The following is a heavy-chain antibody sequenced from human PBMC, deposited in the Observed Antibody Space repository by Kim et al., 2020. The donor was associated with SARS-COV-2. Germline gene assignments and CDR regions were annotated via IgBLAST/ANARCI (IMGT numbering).Heavy chain of an antibody. CDR2: ISEDGSNE. Sequence: GGSLRLSCAASLFSFSNYPINWVRQAPGKGLEWVGIISEDGSNEYYADSVKGRFAFSRDNSKNTLFLQMNNLRSEDTAVYYCARDSHGWRGKYYEEFGGLDFWGQGTLVTVSS. D-gene: IGHD3-16*01. J-gene: IGHJ4*02. CDR3: ARDSHGWRGKYYEEFGGLDF. CDR1: LFSFSNYP. V-gene: IGHV3-30*09.